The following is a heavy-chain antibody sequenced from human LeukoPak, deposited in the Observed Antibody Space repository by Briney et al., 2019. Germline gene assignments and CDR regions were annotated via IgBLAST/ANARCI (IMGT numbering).Heavy chain of an antibody. J-gene: IGHJ6*04. D-gene: IGHD3-10*01. V-gene: IGHV3-23*01. CDR1: GFTFSSYA. CDR3: AKGTTDYGSGYGMDV. CDR2: ISGSGGST. Sequence: PGGSLRLSCAASGFTFSSYAMSWVRQAPGKGLEWVSAISGSGGSTYYADSVKGRFTISRDNSKNTLSLEMNSLRADDTAVYYCAKGTTDYGSGYGMDVWGKGTTVTVSS.